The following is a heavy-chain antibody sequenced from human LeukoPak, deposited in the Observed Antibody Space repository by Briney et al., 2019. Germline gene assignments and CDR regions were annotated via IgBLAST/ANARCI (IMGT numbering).Heavy chain of an antibody. CDR1: GFTFSSYG. V-gene: IGHV3-30*18. D-gene: IGHD1-1*01. CDR2: ISYDGSNK. CDR3: AKVNWNDITRFDY. J-gene: IGHJ4*02. Sequence: GGSLRLSCAASGFTFSSYGMHWVRQAPGKGLEWVAVISYDGSNKYYADSVKGRFTISRDNSKNTLYLQMNSLRAEDTAVYYCAKVNWNDITRFDYWGQGTLVTVSS.